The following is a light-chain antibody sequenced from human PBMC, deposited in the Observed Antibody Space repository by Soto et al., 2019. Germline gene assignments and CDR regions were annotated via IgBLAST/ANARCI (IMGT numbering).Light chain of an antibody. CDR1: QSVSSY. CDR2: DAS. J-gene: IGKJ2*01. V-gene: IGKV3-11*01. Sequence: ETVLTQSPATLSLSPGERATLSFRASQSVSSYLAWYQQKPGQAPRLLIYDASNRATGIPARFSGSGSGTDFTLTISSLEPEDSAVYYCQQRANWPQYTFGQGTKLEIK. CDR3: QQRANWPQYT.